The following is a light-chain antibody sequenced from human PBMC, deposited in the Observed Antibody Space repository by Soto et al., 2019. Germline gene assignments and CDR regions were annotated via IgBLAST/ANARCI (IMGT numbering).Light chain of an antibody. Sequence: ENALTQSAGTLSLSPGERATLSCRASQSVSSSYLAWYQQKPGLAPRLIIYGASSRATGIPDRFSGSGSGTDFDLTISRLEPEDHAVYYCQQYGTSPQWTFGQGTKVEIK. CDR1: QSVSSSY. CDR2: GAS. CDR3: QQYGTSPQWT. J-gene: IGKJ1*01. V-gene: IGKV3-20*01.